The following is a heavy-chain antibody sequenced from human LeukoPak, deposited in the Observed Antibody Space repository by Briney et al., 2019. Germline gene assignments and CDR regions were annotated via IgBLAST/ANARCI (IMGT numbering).Heavy chain of an antibody. CDR3: ARDRMVVTATPTYYFDY. CDR1: GYTFTSYG. CDR2: INPSGGST. Sequence: ASVKVSCKASGYTFTSYGISWVRQAPGQGLEWMGIINPSGGSTSYAQKFQGRVTMTRDTSTSTVYMELSSLRSEDTAVYYCARDRMVVTATPTYYFDYWGQGTLVTVS. J-gene: IGHJ4*02. V-gene: IGHV1-46*01. D-gene: IGHD2-21*02.